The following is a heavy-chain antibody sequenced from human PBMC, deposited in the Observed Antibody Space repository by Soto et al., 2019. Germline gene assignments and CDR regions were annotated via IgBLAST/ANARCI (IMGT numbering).Heavy chain of an antibody. V-gene: IGHV4-39*01. CDR1: GGSISSSSYY. CDR3: ARQGFAGQDAWIYYDFWSGYHNWFDP. CDR2: IYYSGST. J-gene: IGHJ5*02. D-gene: IGHD3-3*01. Sequence: SETLSLTCTVSGGSISSSSYYWGWIRQPPGKGLEWIGSIYYSGSTYYNPSLKSRVTISVDTSKNQFSLKLSSVTAADTAVYYCARQGFAGQDAWIYYDFWSGYHNWFDPWGQGTLVTVSS.